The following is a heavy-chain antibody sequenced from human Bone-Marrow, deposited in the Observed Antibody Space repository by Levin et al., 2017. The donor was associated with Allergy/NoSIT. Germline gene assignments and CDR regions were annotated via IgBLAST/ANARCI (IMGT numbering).Heavy chain of an antibody. V-gene: IGHV3-53*01. Sequence: GESLKISCAASGFTVSGYYLSWVRQAPGKGLEWVSTIYYAGRTYYADSVKGRFTISRDNFKDTLYLHMNSRRADDTAVYYCARVRFPGYHGSGSYYNEYYFDSWGQGTLVTVSS. CDR1: GFTVSGYY. CDR3: ARVRFPGYHGSGSYYNEYYFDS. D-gene: IGHD3-10*01. J-gene: IGHJ4*02. CDR2: IYYAGRT.